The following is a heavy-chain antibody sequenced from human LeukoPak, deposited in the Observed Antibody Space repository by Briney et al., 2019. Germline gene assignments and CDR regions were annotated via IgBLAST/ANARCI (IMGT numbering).Heavy chain of an antibody. CDR2: IYYSGST. Sequence: SETLSLTCTVSGGSISSSSYYWGWIRQPPGKGLEWIGSIYYSGSTYYTPSLKIRVTISVDTSKNQFSLKLSSVTAADTSVYYCATTYYYDSSGYPPFPFDYWGQGTLVPVPS. J-gene: IGHJ4*02. V-gene: IGHV4-39*01. CDR3: ATTYYYDSSGYPPFPFDY. CDR1: GGSISSSSYY. D-gene: IGHD3-22*01.